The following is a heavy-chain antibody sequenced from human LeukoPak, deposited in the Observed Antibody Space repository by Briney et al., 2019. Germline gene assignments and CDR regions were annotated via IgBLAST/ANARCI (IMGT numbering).Heavy chain of an antibody. J-gene: IGHJ4*02. CDR3: AKDPGVVPAHYFDY. Sequence: RGVSLRLSCAASGVTFSGYAMNWVRQAPGKGLEWVSGTGSTGVSTFYADSVKGRFTASRDNSKNTLSLQMNSLRAEDTAVYYCAKDPGVVPAHYFDYWGQGTLVTVSS. CDR2: TGSTGVST. V-gene: IGHV3-23*01. D-gene: IGHD2-2*01. CDR1: GVTFSGYA.